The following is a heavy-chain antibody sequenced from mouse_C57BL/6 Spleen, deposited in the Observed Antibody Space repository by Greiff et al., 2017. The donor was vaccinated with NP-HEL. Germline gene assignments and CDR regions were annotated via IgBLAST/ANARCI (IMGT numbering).Heavy chain of an antibody. V-gene: IGHV1-61*01. CDR3: ARGTAHFDY. CDR1: GYTFTSYW. Sequence: QVQLQQPGAELVRPGSSVKLSCKASGYTFTSYWMDWVKKRPGQGLEWIGNIYPSDSETHYNQKFKDKATLTVDKSSSTAYMQLSSLTSEDSAVYYCARGTAHFDYWGQGTTLTVSS. CDR2: IYPSDSET. D-gene: IGHD3-3*01. J-gene: IGHJ2*01.